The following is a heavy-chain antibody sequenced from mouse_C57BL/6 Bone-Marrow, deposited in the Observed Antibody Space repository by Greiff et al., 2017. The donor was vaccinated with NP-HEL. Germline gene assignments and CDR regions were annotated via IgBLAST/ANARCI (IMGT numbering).Heavy chain of an antibody. CDR3: ARQGGSTVVPYYAMDY. CDR2: ISNGGGCI. J-gene: IGHJ4*01. CDR1: GFTFSDYY. V-gene: IGHV5-12*01. D-gene: IGHD1-1*01. Sequence: EVKLVESGGGLVQPGGSLKLSCAASGFTFSDYYMYWVRQTPEKRLEWVAYISNGGGCIYYPDTVKGRFTISRDNAKNTLYMQMSRLKSDDTAMYYCARQGGSTVVPYYAMDYWGQGTSVTVSS.